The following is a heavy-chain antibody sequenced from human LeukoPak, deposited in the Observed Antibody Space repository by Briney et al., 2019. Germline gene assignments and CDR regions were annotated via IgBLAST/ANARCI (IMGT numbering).Heavy chain of an antibody. J-gene: IGHJ6*03. V-gene: IGHV3-15*01. CDR3: TTAVMVRGVRNYYYYMDV. CDR1: GFTFSDYY. Sequence: GGSLRLSCAASGFTFSDYYMSWVRQAPGKGLEWVGRIKSKTDGGTTDYAAPVKGRFTISRDDSKNTLYLQMNSLKTEDTAVYYCTTAVMVRGVRNYYYYMDVWGKGTTVTVSS. D-gene: IGHD3-10*01. CDR2: IKSKTDGGTT.